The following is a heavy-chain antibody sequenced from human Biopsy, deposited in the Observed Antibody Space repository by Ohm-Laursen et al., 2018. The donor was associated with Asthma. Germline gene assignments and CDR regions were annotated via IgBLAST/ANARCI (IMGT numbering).Heavy chain of an antibody. CDR3: ARRGGVRRYFDY. CDR1: GGSISSGAYY. CDR2: IYYIGST. J-gene: IGHJ4*02. V-gene: IGHV4-30-4*01. D-gene: IGHD3-16*01. Sequence: SETLSLTCTVSGGSISSGAYYWSWVRQPPGKGLEWIGHIYYIGSTYYNPSLKSRVAISLDTSKNQFSLKLSSVTAADTAVYFWARRGGVRRYFDYWGQGTLVTVSS.